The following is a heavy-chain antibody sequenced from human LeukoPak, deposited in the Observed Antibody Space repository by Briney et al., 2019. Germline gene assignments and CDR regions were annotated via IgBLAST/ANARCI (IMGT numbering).Heavy chain of an antibody. CDR2: ISYDGSNK. D-gene: IGHD5-18*01. J-gene: IGHJ4*02. V-gene: IGHV3-30-3*01. CDR1: GFTFDDYA. Sequence: GRSLRLSCAASGFTFDDYAMHWVRQAPGKGLEWVAVISYDGSNKYYADSVKGRFTISRDNSKNTLYLQMNSLRAEDTAVYYCARDRGYSYGIDYWGQGTLVTVSS. CDR3: ARDRGYSYGIDY.